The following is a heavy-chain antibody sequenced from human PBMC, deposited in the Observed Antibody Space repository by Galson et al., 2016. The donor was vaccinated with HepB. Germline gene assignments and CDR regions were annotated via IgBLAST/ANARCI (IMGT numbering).Heavy chain of an antibody. D-gene: IGHD6-6*01. CDR1: GFSLSNYW. CDR2: MNSDGTTR. V-gene: IGHV3-74*01. CDR3: ARARAEYSSSSLPFEY. J-gene: IGHJ4*02. Sequence: SLRLSCAASGFSLSNYWMVWGRQAPGKGLVWVSRMNSDGTTRNYADSVRGRFTISRDNSNNTLYLQMDSLRAEDTAVYYCARARAEYSSSSLPFEYWGQGTLVTVSS.